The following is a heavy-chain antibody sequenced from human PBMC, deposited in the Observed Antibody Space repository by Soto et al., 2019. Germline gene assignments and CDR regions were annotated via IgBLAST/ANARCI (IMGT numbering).Heavy chain of an antibody. Sequence: EVQLVESGGGLVKPGGSLRLSCAASGVTFSSYSMNWVRQAPGKGLESVSSISSSSSYLYYADSEKGPFTIARDNAKNSLYLQMNSLRAEDTAVYYCARSPSRFLLGYFDYWGQGTLVTVSS. J-gene: IGHJ4*02. D-gene: IGHD2-15*01. CDR3: ARSPSRFLLGYFDY. CDR1: GVTFSSYS. V-gene: IGHV3-21*01. CDR2: ISSSSSYL.